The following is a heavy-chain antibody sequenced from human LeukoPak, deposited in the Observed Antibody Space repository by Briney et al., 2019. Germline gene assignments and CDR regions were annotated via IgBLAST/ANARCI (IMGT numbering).Heavy chain of an antibody. D-gene: IGHD6-13*01. J-gene: IGHJ4*02. V-gene: IGHV3-23*01. CDR1: GFTFSGYA. CDR3: ALQRTLWQQLLDY. Sequence: GGSLRLSCAASGFTFSGYAMSWVRQAPGKGLEWVSTISGSGDSTYYADSVKGRFTISRDNSKNTLYLQMSSLRVEDTAVYYCALQRTLWQQLLDYWGQGTLVTVSS. CDR2: ISGSGDST.